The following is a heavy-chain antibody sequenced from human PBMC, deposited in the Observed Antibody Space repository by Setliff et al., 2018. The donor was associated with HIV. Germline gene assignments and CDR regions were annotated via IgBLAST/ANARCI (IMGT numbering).Heavy chain of an antibody. Sequence: SETLSLTCTVSGGSASNSRYYWAWIRQPPGKGLEYLGSIHYNAKTYYNPSLKSRVTISIDTSKNQFFLNLTSVTAADTSVYSCASRVYYYDSNNFLREEGFDPWGQGTLVTVSS. D-gene: IGHD3-22*01. J-gene: IGHJ5*02. CDR1: GGSASNSRYY. CDR3: ASRVYYYDSNNFLREEGFDP. V-gene: IGHV4-39*01. CDR2: IHYNAKT.